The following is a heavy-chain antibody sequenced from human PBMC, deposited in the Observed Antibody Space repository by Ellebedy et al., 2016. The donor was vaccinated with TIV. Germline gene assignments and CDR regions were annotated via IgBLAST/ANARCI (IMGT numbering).Heavy chain of an antibody. CDR2: IKQDGSEK. D-gene: IGHD3-22*01. CDR1: GFTFSSYW. CDR3: ARRSYYDSSGIEYYFDY. V-gene: IGHV3-7*03. J-gene: IGHJ4*02. Sequence: GESLKISXAASGFTFSSYWMSRVRQAPGKGLEWVANIKQDGSEKYYVDSVKGRFTISRDNAKNSLYLQMNSLRAEDTAVYYCARRSYYDSSGIEYYFDYWGQGTLVTVSS.